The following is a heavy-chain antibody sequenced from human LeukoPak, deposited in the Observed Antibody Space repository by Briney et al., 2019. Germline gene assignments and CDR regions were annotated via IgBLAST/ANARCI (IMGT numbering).Heavy chain of an antibody. CDR1: GFTLSNYN. V-gene: IGHV3-21*01. Sequence: GGSLRLSCAASGFTLSNYNMNWVRQAPGKGLEWVSSISSSSSYLFFADSVKGRFTISRDNTKNSLYLQMNSLRAEDTAVYYCARDLNWETYWGQGTLVSVSS. CDR2: ISSSSSYL. D-gene: IGHD7-27*01. CDR3: ARDLNWETY. J-gene: IGHJ4*02.